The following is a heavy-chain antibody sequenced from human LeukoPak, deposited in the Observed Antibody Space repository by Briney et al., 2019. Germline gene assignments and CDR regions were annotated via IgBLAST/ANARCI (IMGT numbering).Heavy chain of an antibody. CDR1: GFIFSSYS. D-gene: IGHD6-13*01. J-gene: IGHJ6*02. Sequence: GGSLRLSCAASGFIFSSYSMSWVCQAPGKGLEWVSVITGSGGNTHYADSVKGRFTISKDNSKNTVYLQMSSLRVDDTAVYYCAKAASSSWPSYYYGMDVWGQGTTVTVSS. CDR2: ITGSGGNT. V-gene: IGHV3-23*01. CDR3: AKAASSSWPSYYYGMDV.